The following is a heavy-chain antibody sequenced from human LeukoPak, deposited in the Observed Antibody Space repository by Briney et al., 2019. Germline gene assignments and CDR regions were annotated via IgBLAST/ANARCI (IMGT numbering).Heavy chain of an antibody. CDR2: ISTSGST. Sequence: TLSLTCTVSGGSINSGSIYWRWIRQPAGEGLEWIGRISTSGSTDYNPSLKSRVTISLDTSKNQLSLRLNSVTAADTAVYYCARNSYGTTYFYWGQGTLVTVSS. CDR3: ARNSYGTTYFY. CDR1: GGSINSGSIY. V-gene: IGHV4-61*02. D-gene: IGHD1-1*01. J-gene: IGHJ4*02.